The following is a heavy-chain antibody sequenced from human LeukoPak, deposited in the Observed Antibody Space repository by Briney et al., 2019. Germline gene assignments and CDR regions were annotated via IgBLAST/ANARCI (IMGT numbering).Heavy chain of an antibody. CDR3: ARASSGWYLFDY. J-gene: IGHJ4*02. Sequence: GGSLRLSCAASGFTFSSYSMNWVRQAPGKGLEWVSSISSSSSYIYYADSVKGRFTISRDNDKKSLYLQMNSLRAEDTAVYYCARASSGWYLFDYWGQGTLVAVSS. CDR1: GFTFSSYS. D-gene: IGHD6-19*01. CDR2: ISSSSSYI. V-gene: IGHV3-21*01.